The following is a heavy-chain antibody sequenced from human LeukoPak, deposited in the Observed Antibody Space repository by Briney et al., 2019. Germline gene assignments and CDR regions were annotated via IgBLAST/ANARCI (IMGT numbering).Heavy chain of an antibody. J-gene: IGHJ6*03. V-gene: IGHV3-30*18. D-gene: IGHD3-16*02. Sequence: PGGSLRLSCAASGFTFSSYGMHWVRQAPGKGLEWVAVISYDGSNKYYADSVKGRFTISRDNSKNTLYLQMNSLRAEDTAVYYCAKEVLGDYVWGSYRPRFYMDVWGKGTTVTVSS. CDR2: ISYDGSNK. CDR3: AKEVLGDYVWGSYRPRFYMDV. CDR1: GFTFSSYG.